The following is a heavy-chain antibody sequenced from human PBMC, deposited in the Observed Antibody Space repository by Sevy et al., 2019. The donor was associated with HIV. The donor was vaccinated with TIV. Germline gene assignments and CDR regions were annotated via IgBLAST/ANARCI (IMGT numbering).Heavy chain of an antibody. CDR2: IWYDGSNK. Sequence: GGSLRLSCAASGFTFSSYGMHWVRQAPGKGLEWVAVIWYDGSNKYYADSVKGRFTISRDNSKNTLYLQMNSLRAEDTAVYYCASDPDYGGNSAFYYWGQGTLVTVSS. CDR1: GFTFSSYG. CDR3: ASDPDYGGNSAFYY. D-gene: IGHD4-17*01. V-gene: IGHV3-33*01. J-gene: IGHJ4*02.